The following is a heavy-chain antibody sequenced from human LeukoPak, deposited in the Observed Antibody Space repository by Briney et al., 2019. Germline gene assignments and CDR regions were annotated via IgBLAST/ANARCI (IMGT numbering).Heavy chain of an antibody. V-gene: IGHV4-38-2*02. Sequence: PSETLSLTCTVSGYPIRTGYYWAWIRQPPGKGLEWIATVYHSGSTYYNPSLKSRVTISMHTSKNQFSLTLTSVTAADTAVYYCARDANMDVWGKGTTVTISS. J-gene: IGHJ6*03. CDR3: ARDANMDV. CDR2: VYHSGST. CDR1: GYPIRTGYY.